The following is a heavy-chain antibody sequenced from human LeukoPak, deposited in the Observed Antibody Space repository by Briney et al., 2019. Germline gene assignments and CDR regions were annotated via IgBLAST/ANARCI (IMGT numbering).Heavy chain of an antibody. J-gene: IGHJ5*02. CDR2: INPNTGGT. CDR1: GYSFTGYY. D-gene: IGHD6-19*01. V-gene: IGHV1-2*02. CDR3: ARDYIAVAVLGPDVTWFDP. Sequence: ASVKVSCKASGYSFTGYYMHWVRQAPGQRLEWMGWINPNTGGTNYAQKFKGRVTMTRDTSISTAYMELSSLRSDDTAVYYCARDYIAVAVLGPDVTWFDPWGQGTLVTASS.